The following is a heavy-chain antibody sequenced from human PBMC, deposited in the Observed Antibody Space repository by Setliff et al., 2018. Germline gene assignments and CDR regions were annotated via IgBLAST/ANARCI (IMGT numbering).Heavy chain of an antibody. Sequence: PSETLSLTCAVYGGSFSGYYWSWIRQPPGKGLEWIGEINHSGSTNYNPSLKGRVTISVDTSKNQFSLKLSSVTAADTAVYYCASVDIVLMVYALWGQGTQVTVSS. V-gene: IGHV4-34*01. D-gene: IGHD2-8*01. CDR3: ASVDIVLMVYAL. J-gene: IGHJ4*02. CDR1: GGSFSGYY. CDR2: INHSGST.